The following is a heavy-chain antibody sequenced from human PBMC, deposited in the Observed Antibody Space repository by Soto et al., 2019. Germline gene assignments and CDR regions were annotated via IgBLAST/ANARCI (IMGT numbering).Heavy chain of an antibody. CDR3: ARGAWIQLWNGDYAFDI. V-gene: IGHV1-69*05. D-gene: IGHD5-18*01. Sequence: SVKVSCKASGGTFSSYAISWVRQAPGQGLEWMGGIIPIFGTANYAQKFQGRVTMTRNTSISTAYMELSSLRSEDTAVYYCARGAWIQLWNGDYAFDIWGQGTMVTVSS. J-gene: IGHJ3*02. CDR2: IIPIFGTA. CDR1: GGTFSSYA.